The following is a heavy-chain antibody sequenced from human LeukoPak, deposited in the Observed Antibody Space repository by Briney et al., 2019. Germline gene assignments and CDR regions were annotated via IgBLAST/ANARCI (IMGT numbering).Heavy chain of an antibody. CDR1: GLTVSSNY. D-gene: IGHD4-17*01. CDR2: MSNSGENT. J-gene: IGHJ4*02. CDR3: AKGGASVTRYVDY. Sequence: GGSLRLSCAASGLTVSSNYMNWVRQAPGKGLEWVGIMSNSGENTFYGEAVKGRFTISRDNSQNTLYLQMNSLRPEDTAVYYCAKGGASVTRYVDYWGQGTLVTVSS. V-gene: IGHV3-30*18.